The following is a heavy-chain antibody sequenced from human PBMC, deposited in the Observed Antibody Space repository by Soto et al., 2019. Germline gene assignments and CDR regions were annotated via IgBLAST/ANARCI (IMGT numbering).Heavy chain of an antibody. V-gene: IGHV3-23*01. CDR3: VKLPVTTASYYYFGMDV. D-gene: IGHD4-4*01. CDR1: GFPFSTYP. Sequence: EVELMESGGGLVQPGGSLRLSCAASGFPFSTYPMNWVRQVPGKGLEWVSGISGSGISTFYADSVKGRFTLSRDNSKNTVYLQMNRLSAEDTALYYCVKLPVTTASYYYFGMDVWGQGTTVTVSS. CDR2: ISGSGIST. J-gene: IGHJ6*01.